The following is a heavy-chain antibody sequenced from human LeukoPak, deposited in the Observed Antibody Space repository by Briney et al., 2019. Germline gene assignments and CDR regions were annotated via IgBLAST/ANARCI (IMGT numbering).Heavy chain of an antibody. CDR1: GYPFTCYY. D-gene: IGHD7-27*01. V-gene: IGHV1-2*02. CDR2: INPNSGGT. J-gene: IGHJ4*02. Sequence: GSVKVYFQASGYPFTCYYMHWVRPAPGQGLEWMGWINPNSGGTNYAQKFQGRVTMTRDTSISTAYMELSRLRSDDTAVYYCARAAGAWYYFDYWGQGTLVTVSS. CDR3: ARAAGAWYYFDY.